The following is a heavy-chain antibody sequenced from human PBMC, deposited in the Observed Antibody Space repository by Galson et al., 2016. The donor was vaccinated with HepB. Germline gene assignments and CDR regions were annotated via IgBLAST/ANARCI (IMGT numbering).Heavy chain of an antibody. Sequence: SLRLSCAASGLTFSSYAMHWVRQAPGKGLEWLAVISYDSSNEYYADSVRARFTISRDNPKNTLYLLMNSLSAEDTALYYCARWLGSKTSKNYGMDVWGQGTTVIVSS. D-gene: IGHD2-2*01. CDR3: ARWLGSKTSKNYGMDV. CDR1: GLTFSSYA. J-gene: IGHJ6*02. V-gene: IGHV3-30*04. CDR2: ISYDSSNE.